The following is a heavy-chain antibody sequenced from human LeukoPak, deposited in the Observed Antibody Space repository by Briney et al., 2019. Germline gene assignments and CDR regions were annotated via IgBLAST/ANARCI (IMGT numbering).Heavy chain of an antibody. CDR3: ARVPPQWLPNRDAFDI. Sequence: GGSLRLSCAASEFSLSSYSMDWFRQTPGKGLEWISYISSSGRTVYYADSVEGRFTVSRDNAKNSLYLQMNSLRAEDTAVYYCARVPPQWLPNRDAFDIWGQGTMVTVSS. CDR2: ISSSGRTV. D-gene: IGHD6-19*01. CDR1: EFSLSSYS. V-gene: IGHV3-48*04. J-gene: IGHJ3*02.